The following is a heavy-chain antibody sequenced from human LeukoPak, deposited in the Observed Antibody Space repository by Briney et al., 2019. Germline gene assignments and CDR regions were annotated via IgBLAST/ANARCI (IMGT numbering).Heavy chain of an antibody. CDR2: IYSGGRT. Sequence: GGSLRLSCAASGFTVSSNYMSWVRQAPGKGLEWVSVIYSGGRTYYADSVKGRFTISRDNSKNTLYLQMNSLRAEDTAVYYCARGLYGSGSNSFDYWGQGTLVTVSS. J-gene: IGHJ4*02. CDR3: ARGLYGSGSNSFDY. CDR1: GFTVSSNY. D-gene: IGHD3-10*01. V-gene: IGHV3-53*01.